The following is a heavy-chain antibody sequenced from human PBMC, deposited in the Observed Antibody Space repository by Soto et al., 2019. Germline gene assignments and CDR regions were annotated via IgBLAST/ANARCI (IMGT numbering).Heavy chain of an antibody. CDR2: ISSSGETV. J-gene: IGHJ6*02. D-gene: IGHD2-2*01. CDR1: GFTFTSYE. Sequence: EVHLLESGGGVVQPGGSLRLSCEVSGFTFTSYEMYWVRQAPGKGLEWVAYISSSGETVYYAGSVQGRFTISRDNAKNSLYLQMSSLGAEDTAVYYCAREGFYAIDVWGQGTTVTVSS. V-gene: IGHV3-48*03. CDR3: AREGFYAIDV.